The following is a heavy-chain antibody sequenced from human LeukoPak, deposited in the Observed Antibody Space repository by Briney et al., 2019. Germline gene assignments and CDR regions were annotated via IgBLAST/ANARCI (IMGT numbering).Heavy chain of an antibody. CDR3: AREKLLMVRGRSGFDI. CDR2: INPNSGGT. D-gene: IGHD3-10*01. J-gene: IGHJ3*02. Sequence: ASVKVSCKASGYSFTGYYMHWVRQAPGQGLEWMGWINPNSGGTNYAQKFQGRVTMTRDTSISTAYMELSRLRSDDTAVYYCAREKLLMVRGRSGFDIWGQGTMVTVSS. V-gene: IGHV1-2*02. CDR1: GYSFTGYY.